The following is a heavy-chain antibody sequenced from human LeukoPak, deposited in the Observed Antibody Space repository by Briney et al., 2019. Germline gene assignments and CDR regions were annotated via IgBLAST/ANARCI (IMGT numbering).Heavy chain of an antibody. J-gene: IGHJ6*02. CDR2: VSPYNGNT. Sequence: ASVKVSCKASGYTFSSYGISWVRQAPGQGLEWMGWVSPYNGNTEYGQKVQGRVTMTTDRRTTTASMELRSLRSDDTAMYYCARVRPPNIVDSVMDYKYYHDMDVWGQGTTVTVSS. V-gene: IGHV1-18*01. D-gene: IGHD5-18*01. CDR3: ARVRPPNIVDSVMDYKYYHDMDV. CDR1: GYTFSSYG.